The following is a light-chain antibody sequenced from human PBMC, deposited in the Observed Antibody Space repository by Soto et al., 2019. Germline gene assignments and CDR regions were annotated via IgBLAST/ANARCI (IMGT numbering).Light chain of an antibody. V-gene: IGKV2-28*01. J-gene: IGKJ2*01. CDR3: MQALQTPRYT. CDR1: QSLLHVNGYNY. Sequence: DIVMTQSPLSLPVTPGEPATITCRSSQSLLHVNGYNYLDWFLQKPGQSPHLLIYLGSNRASGVPDRFSGSGSGTDFTLQISRVEAVDVGVYYCMQALQTPRYTFGQGTKLEIK. CDR2: LGS.